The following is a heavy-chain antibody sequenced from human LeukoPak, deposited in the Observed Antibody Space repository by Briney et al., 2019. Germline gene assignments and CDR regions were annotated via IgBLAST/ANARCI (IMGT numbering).Heavy chain of an antibody. J-gene: IGHJ4*02. CDR2: IYPGDSDT. V-gene: IGHV5-51*01. Sequence: GESLKISCKGSGYSFTSYWIGWVRQMPGKGLEWMGIIYPGDSDTRYSPSFQGQVTISADKSISTAYLQWSSLKASDTAMYYCARLAYCGGDCCYYFDYWGQGTLVTVSS. CDR1: GYSFTSYW. D-gene: IGHD2-21*02. CDR3: ARLAYCGGDCCYYFDY.